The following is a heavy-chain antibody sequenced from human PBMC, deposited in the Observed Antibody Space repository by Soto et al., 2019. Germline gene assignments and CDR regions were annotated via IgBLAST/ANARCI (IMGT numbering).Heavy chain of an antibody. V-gene: IGHV5-51*01. CDR1: GYTFTDYW. J-gene: IGHJ6*04. CDR3: ARHSSNSRNNYYAMDC. D-gene: IGHD6-13*01. Sequence: PGESLKISCKGSGYTFTDYWIGWVRQLPGKGLEWMGIIYPGDSDTRYSPSFQGHVTITVDKSTSTAYLQWNTLQASDTAMYYCARHSSNSRNNYYAMDCWHKGTTVGVCS. CDR2: IYPGDSDT.